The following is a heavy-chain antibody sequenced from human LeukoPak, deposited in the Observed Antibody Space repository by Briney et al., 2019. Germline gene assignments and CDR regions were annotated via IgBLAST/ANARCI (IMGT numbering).Heavy chain of an antibody. CDR3: AKAAESDLRSRLTATYYFDY. V-gene: IGHV3-23*01. CDR2: ISGSGGST. D-gene: IGHD2-21*02. J-gene: IGHJ4*02. CDR1: GFTFSSYA. Sequence: GGSLRLSCAASGFTFSSYAMSWVRQAPGKGLEWVSAISGSGGSTYYADSVKGQFTISRDNTKNTLYLQMNSLRAEDTAVYYCAKAAESDLRSRLTATYYFDYWGQGTLVTVSS.